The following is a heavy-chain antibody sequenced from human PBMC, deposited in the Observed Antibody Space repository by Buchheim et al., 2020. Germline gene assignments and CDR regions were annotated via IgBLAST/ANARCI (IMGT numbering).Heavy chain of an antibody. V-gene: IGHV3-33*01. D-gene: IGHD1-1*01. CDR1: GFTFSTYG. CDR2: IWFDGSQQ. Sequence: QVHLVESGGGVVQPGRSLRLSCVASGFTFSTYGMHWVRQAPGKGLEWVAIIWFDGSQQYYADSVKGRFTISRDNSKNTLYLQMTSLRAEDTAMYYCASAGNAAPFDYWGQGTL. J-gene: IGHJ4*02. CDR3: ASAGNAAPFDY.